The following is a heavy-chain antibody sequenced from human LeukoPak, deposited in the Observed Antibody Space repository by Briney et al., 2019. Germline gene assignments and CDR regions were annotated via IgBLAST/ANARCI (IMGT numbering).Heavy chain of an antibody. J-gene: IGHJ5*02. CDR3: ARGQYCSGGSCLNWFDP. CDR2: INHSGST. D-gene: IGHD2-15*01. Sequence: SETLSLICAVYGGSFSGYYWSWIRQPPGKGLEWIGEINHSGSTNYNPSLKSRVTISVDTSKNQFSLKLSSVTAADTAVYYCARGQYCSGGSCLNWFDPWGQGTLVTVSS. V-gene: IGHV4-34*01. CDR1: GGSFSGYY.